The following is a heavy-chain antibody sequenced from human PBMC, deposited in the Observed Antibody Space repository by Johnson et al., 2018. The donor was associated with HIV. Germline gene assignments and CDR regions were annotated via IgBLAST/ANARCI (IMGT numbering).Heavy chain of an antibody. CDR1: GFTVSSNY. CDR3: AKDKAVVTALYDAFDI. CDR2: IYSGGSI. J-gene: IGHJ3*02. Sequence: VQLVESGGGVVQPGRSLRLSCAASGFTVSSNYMSWVRQAPGKGLEWVSVIYSGGSIYYADSVKGRFTISRDNSKNTLYLQMNSLRAEDTAVYYCAKDKAVVTALYDAFDIWGQGTMVTVSS. D-gene: IGHD2-21*02. V-gene: IGHV3-66*02.